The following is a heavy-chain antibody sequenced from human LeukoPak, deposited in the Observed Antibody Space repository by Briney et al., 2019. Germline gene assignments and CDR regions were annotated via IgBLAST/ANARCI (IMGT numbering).Heavy chain of an antibody. D-gene: IGHD3-3*01. J-gene: IGHJ6*02. CDR1: GYTFTSYG. CDR3: ARLANYDFWSGYYILRDPYYYYGMDV. CDR2: ISAYNGNT. Sequence: GASVKVSCKASGYTFTSYGISWVRQAPGQGLEWMGWISAYNGNTNYAQKLQGRVTMTTDTSTSTAYMELRSLRSDDTAVYYCARLANYDFWSGYYILRDPYYYYGMDVWGQGTTDTVSS. V-gene: IGHV1-18*01.